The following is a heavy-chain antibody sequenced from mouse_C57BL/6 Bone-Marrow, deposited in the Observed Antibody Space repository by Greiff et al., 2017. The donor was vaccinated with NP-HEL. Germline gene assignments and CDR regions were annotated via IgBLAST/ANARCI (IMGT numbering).Heavy chain of an antibody. J-gene: IGHJ2*01. V-gene: IGHV1-69*01. D-gene: IGHD2-4*01. Sequence: VQLQQPGAELVMPGASVKLSCKASGYTFTSYWMHWVKQRPGQGLEWIGEIDPSDSYTNYNQKFKGKSTLTVDKSSSTAYMQLSSLTSEDSAVYYCARWGDYALYFDYWGQGTTLTVSS. CDR2: IDPSDSYT. CDR1: GYTFTSYW. CDR3: ARWGDYALYFDY.